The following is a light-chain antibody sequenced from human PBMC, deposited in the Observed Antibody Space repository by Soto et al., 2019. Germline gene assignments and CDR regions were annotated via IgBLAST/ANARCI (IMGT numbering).Light chain of an antibody. CDR1: QSISSH. J-gene: IGKJ4*01. Sequence: EIVLTQSPATLSLSPGERATLSCRASQSISSHLAWYQHKPSQAPRLLIYDASNRATGIPARFSGSGSGTDFTLTISSLEPEDVAVYYCRQRSGGLTFGGGTKVDIK. CDR2: DAS. CDR3: RQRSGGLT. V-gene: IGKV3-11*01.